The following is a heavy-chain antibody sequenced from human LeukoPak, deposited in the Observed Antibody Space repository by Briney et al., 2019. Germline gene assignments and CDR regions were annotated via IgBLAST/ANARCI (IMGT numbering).Heavy chain of an antibody. D-gene: IGHD5-24*01. CDR1: KFTFSDYG. V-gene: IGHV3-23*01. J-gene: IGHJ3*02. Sequence: GGTLRLSCATSKFTFSDYGMSWVRQAPGKGLEWVSAISGSGGSTYYADSVKGRFTISRDNSKNTLYLQMNSLRAEDTAVYYCARVRRDGYNFDAFDIWGQGTMVTVSS. CDR3: ARVRRDGYNFDAFDI. CDR2: ISGSGGST.